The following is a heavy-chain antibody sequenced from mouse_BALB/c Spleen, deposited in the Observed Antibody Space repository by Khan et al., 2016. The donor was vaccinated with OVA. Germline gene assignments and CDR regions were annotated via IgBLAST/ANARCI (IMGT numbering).Heavy chain of an antibody. D-gene: IGHD2-2*01. V-gene: IGHV1S34*01. CDR2: ISCYNGAT. CDR1: GYSFTGYY. Sequence: LVKTGASVKISCKTSGYSFTGYYMHWVKQSHGKSLEWIGYISCYNGATTYNQKFKGKATFTLDTSSSTAYMQFNSLTSEDSAVYYCARSHLRWLYDMDYWGQGTSVTVSS. CDR3: ARSHLRWLYDMDY. J-gene: IGHJ4*01.